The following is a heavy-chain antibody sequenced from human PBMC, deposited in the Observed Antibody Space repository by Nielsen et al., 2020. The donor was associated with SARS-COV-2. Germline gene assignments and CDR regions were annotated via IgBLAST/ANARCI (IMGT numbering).Heavy chain of an antibody. D-gene: IGHD2-15*01. CDR1: GLRFSAYA. J-gene: IGHJ6*02. CDR2: IKSKAYGGTT. CDR3: THDIGDV. Sequence: GGSLRLSCEGSGLRFSAYALSWFRQAPGKGLEWVAFIKSKAYGGTTEYAASVKGRFTISRDDSKSIAHLQMNSLKTEDTAVYYCTHDIGDVWGQGTTVTVSS. V-gene: IGHV3-49*03.